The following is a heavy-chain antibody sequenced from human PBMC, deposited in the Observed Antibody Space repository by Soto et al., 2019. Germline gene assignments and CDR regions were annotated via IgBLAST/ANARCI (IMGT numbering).Heavy chain of an antibody. V-gene: IGHV4-31*03. J-gene: IGHJ5*02. CDR2: IYYSGNT. D-gene: IGHD3-10*01. CDR3: ARVDSMANYYGSGSSWFDP. CDR1: GGSISSGGYY. Sequence: QVQLQESGPGLVKPSQTLSLTCTVSGGSISSGGYYWSWIRQHPGKGLEWIGYIYYSGNTYYNPSLKSRVTISIDTSKNPFSLNLSSATAADTAVYYCARVDSMANYYGSGSSWFDPWGQGTLVTVSS.